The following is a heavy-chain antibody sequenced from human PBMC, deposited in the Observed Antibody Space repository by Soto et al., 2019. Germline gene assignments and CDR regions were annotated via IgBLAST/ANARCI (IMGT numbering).Heavy chain of an antibody. V-gene: IGHV1-58*01. CDR3: AAGRYYYDSPGY. D-gene: IGHD3-22*01. J-gene: IGHJ4*02. CDR2: IVVGSGNT. CDR1: GFTVTSSA. Sequence: SVKVSCKASGFTVTSSAVQWVRQARGQRLEWIGWIVVGSGNTNYAQKFQERVTITRDMSTSTAYMELSSLRSEDTAVYYCAAGRYYYDSPGYWGQGTLVTVSS.